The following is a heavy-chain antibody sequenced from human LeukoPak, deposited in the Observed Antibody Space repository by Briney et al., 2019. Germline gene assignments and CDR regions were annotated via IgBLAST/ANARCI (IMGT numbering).Heavy chain of an antibody. D-gene: IGHD6-19*01. V-gene: IGHV3-7*01. J-gene: IGHJ4*02. CDR1: GFTFSSYW. CDR2: IKQDGSEK. Sequence: GGSLRLSCAASGFTFSSYWMSWVRQAPGKGLEWVANIKQDGSEKYYVDSVKGRFTISRDNAKNSLYLQMNSLRAEDTAVYYCARDPPGYRSGWYDWGQGTLVTVSS. CDR3: ARDPPGYRSGWYD.